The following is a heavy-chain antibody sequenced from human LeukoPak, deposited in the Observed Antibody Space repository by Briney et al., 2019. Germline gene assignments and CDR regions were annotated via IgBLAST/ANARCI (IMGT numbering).Heavy chain of an antibody. Sequence: GASVKVSCKASGYTFTSYDINWVRQATGQGLEWMGWMNPNSGNTGYAQKFQGRVTMTRNTSISTAYMELSSLRSEDTAVYYCAKLLRGTVVPYYDYWGQGTLVTVSS. CDR1: GYTFTSYD. J-gene: IGHJ4*02. D-gene: IGHD3-10*01. V-gene: IGHV1-8*01. CDR2: MNPNSGNT. CDR3: AKLLRGTVVPYYDY.